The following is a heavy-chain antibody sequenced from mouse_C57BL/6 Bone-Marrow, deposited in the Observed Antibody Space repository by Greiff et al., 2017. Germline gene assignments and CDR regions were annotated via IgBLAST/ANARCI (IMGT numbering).Heavy chain of an antibody. CDR1: GFTFSSYG. CDR2: ISSGGSYT. Sequence: EVKLVESGGDLVKPGGSLKLSCAASGFTFSSYGMSWVRQTPDKRLEWVATISSGGSYTYYPDSVKGRFTISRDNATNTLYLQMSSLTSADTAVYYCTTGYSNYPYWGQGTTLTVSA. J-gene: IGHJ2*01. V-gene: IGHV5-6*01. D-gene: IGHD2-5*01. CDR3: TTGYSNYPY.